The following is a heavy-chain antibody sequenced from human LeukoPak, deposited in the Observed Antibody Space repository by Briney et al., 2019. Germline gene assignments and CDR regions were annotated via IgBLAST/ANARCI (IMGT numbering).Heavy chain of an antibody. V-gene: IGHV1-18*01. CDR1: GYTFTSYG. CDR2: ISTYSDKT. CDR3: ARDHCSGGNCNAYYDF. J-gene: IGHJ4*02. Sequence: ASVKVSCKASGYTFTSYGISWVRQAPGQGLEWMGWISTYSDKTNYVQRLQGRATMTTDTSTSTAYMELRSLTSDDTAVYYCARDHCSGGNCNAYYDFWGQGALVTVSS. D-gene: IGHD2-15*01.